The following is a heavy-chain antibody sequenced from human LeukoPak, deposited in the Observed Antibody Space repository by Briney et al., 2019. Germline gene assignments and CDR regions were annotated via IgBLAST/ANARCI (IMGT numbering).Heavy chain of an antibody. CDR1: GFTVSSNY. D-gene: IGHD2-2*01. Sequence: GGSLRLSCAASGFTVSSNYMSWVRQAPGKGLEWVSVIYSGGSTYYADSVKGRFTISRDNAKNSLYLQMNSLRAEDTAVYYCARRYCSSTICNGTFDCWGQGTLVTVSS. CDR3: ARRYCSSTICNGTFDC. CDR2: IYSGGST. V-gene: IGHV3-53*01. J-gene: IGHJ4*02.